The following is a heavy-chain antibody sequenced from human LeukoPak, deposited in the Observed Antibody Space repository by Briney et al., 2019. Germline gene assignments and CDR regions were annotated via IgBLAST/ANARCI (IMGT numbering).Heavy chain of an antibody. D-gene: IGHD6-13*01. CDR3: ARLRPGIAAAGIMGAYYFDY. V-gene: IGHV4-61*02. J-gene: IGHJ4*02. CDR1: GGSMTSGTFS. CDR2: AHTSGST. Sequence: PSETLSLTCIVSGGSMTSGTFSWSWIRQPAGKGLQWIGRAHTSGSTNYNPSLQSRVTISVDTSKNLFSLELSSVTAADTAVYYCARLRPGIAAAGIMGAYYFDYWGQGTLVTVSS.